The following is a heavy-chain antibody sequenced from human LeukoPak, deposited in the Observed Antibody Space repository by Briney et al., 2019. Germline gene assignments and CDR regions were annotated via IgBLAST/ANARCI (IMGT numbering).Heavy chain of an antibody. J-gene: IGHJ4*02. CDR3: AKESQLVVPAAPTGVFDY. CDR2: ISGSGGST. Sequence: PGGSLRLSCAASGFTFSSYAMSWVRQAPGKGLEWVSAISGSGGSTYYADSVKGRFTISRDNSKNTLYLQMNSLRAEDTAVYYCAKESQLVVPAAPTGVFDYWGQGTLVTVSS. CDR1: GFTFSSYA. V-gene: IGHV3-23*01. D-gene: IGHD2-2*01.